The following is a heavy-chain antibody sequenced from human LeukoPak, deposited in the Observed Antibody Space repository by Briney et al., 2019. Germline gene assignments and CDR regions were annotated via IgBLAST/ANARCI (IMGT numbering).Heavy chain of an antibody. J-gene: IGHJ4*02. CDR3: VRGSCSSTICYIDY. D-gene: IGHD2-2*01. CDR2: LNPSSGGA. CDR1: GYTFTGYY. V-gene: IGHV1-2*02. Sequence: ASVKVSCKTSGYTFTGYYLHWVRQAPGQGLEWMGWLNPSSGGAGSALMFQGRVSMTRDTSTSTAYMELSRLTSDDMAVYYCVRGSCSSTICYIDYWGQGTLVTVSS.